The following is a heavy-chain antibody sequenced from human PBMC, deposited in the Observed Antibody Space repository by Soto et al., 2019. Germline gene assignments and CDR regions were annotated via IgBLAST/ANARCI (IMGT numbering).Heavy chain of an antibody. Sequence: LETLSLTCTVSGGSISSYYWSWVRQPPGKGLEWIGYIYYSGSTNYNPSLKSRVTISVDTSKNQFSLKLSSVTAADTAVYYCAREGSGSYYHDAFDIWGQGTMVTVSS. CDR3: AREGSGSYYHDAFDI. J-gene: IGHJ3*02. CDR2: IYYSGST. D-gene: IGHD1-26*01. CDR1: GGSISSYY. V-gene: IGHV4-59*01.